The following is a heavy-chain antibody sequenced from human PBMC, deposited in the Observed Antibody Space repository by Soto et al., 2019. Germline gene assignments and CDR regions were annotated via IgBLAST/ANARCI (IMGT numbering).Heavy chain of an antibody. Sequence: ASVKVSCKASGYTFTGYYMHWVRQAPGQGLEWMGWINPNSGGTNYAQKFQGWVTMTRDTSISTAYMELSRLRSDDTAVYYCARDGGGSSRWSWFDPWGQGILVNVSS. J-gene: IGHJ5*02. CDR2: INPNSGGT. CDR3: ARDGGGSSRWSWFDP. V-gene: IGHV1-2*04. CDR1: GYTFTGYY. D-gene: IGHD6-13*01.